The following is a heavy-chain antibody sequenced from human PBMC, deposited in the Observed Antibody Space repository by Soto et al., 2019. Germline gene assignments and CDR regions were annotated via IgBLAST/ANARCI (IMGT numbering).Heavy chain of an antibody. Sequence: GGSLRLSCAASGFTFSSYGMHWVRQAPGKGLEWVAVIWYDGSNKYYADSVKGRFTISRDNSKNTLYLQMNSLRAEDTAVYYCARGPDIVVVPAELCVCPFDYWGQETLVTVSS. D-gene: IGHD2-2*01. CDR3: ARGPDIVVVPAELCVCPFDY. J-gene: IGHJ4*02. CDR1: GFTFSSYG. V-gene: IGHV3-33*01. CDR2: IWYDGSNK.